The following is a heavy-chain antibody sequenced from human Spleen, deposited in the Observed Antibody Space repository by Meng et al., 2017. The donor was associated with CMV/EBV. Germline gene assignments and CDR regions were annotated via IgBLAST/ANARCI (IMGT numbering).Heavy chain of an antibody. D-gene: IGHD3-10*01. J-gene: IGHJ4*02. V-gene: IGHV3-48*03. CDR3: ARGADLLLWFGESPQDY. CDR1: GFTFRNYD. CDR2: ISGSGVTV. Sequence: GESLKISCAASGFTFRNYDMNWVRQAPGKGLEWVSFISGSGVTVYDVDSVKGRFTISRDNAKNSLYLQMNSLRAEDTAIYYCARGADLLLWFGESPQDYWGQGTLVTVSS.